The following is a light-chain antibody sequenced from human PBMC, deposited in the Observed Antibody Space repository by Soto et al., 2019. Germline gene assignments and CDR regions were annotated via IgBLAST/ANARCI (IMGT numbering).Light chain of an antibody. CDR3: QQYINWPRT. CDR1: QSVSSN. V-gene: IGKV3-15*01. Sequence: EIVMTQSPATLSVSPGERATLSCRASQSVSSNLAWYQQKPGQAPRLLIFGASTRALGIPARFSGSGSGTEFTLTISSLQSEDFAVYYCQQYINWPRTFGQGTKVEIK. J-gene: IGKJ1*01. CDR2: GAS.